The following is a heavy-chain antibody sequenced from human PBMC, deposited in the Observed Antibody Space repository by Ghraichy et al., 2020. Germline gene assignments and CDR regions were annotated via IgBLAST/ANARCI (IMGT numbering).Heavy chain of an antibody. D-gene: IGHD4-17*01. V-gene: IGHV1-2*06. CDR1: GYTFTGYY. J-gene: IGHJ4*02. Sequence: ASVKVSCKASGYTFTGYYMHWVRQAPGQGLEWMGRINPNSGGTNYAQKFQGRVTMTRDTSISTAYMELSRLRSDDTAVYYCASRRYGDQGYYFDYWGQGTLVTVSS. CDR3: ASRRYGDQGYYFDY. CDR2: INPNSGGT.